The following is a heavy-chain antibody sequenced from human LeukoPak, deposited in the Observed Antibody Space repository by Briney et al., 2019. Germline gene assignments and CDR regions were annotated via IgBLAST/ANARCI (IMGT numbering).Heavy chain of an antibody. V-gene: IGHV3-30*04. CDR2: ISYDGSNK. CDR3: ARDSDIVVVTDAGAFDI. Sequence: GGSLRLSCAASGFTFSSYAMHWVRQAPSKGLEWVAVISYDGSNKYYADSVKGRFTISRDNSKNTLYLQMNSLRAEDTAVYYCARDSDIVVVTDAGAFDIWGQGTMVTVSS. CDR1: GFTFSSYA. D-gene: IGHD2-21*02. J-gene: IGHJ3*02.